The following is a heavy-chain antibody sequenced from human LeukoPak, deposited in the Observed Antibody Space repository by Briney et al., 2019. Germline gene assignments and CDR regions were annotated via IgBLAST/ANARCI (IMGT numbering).Heavy chain of an antibody. CDR1: GGSISSYY. J-gene: IGHJ3*02. CDR2: ISYTGST. D-gene: IGHD3-9*01. CDR3: ARDRGDILTGYLDAFDI. Sequence: PSETLSLTCTVSGGSISSYYVSWIRQPPGEGLEWIGYISYTGSTDYNPSLKSRVTISVDMSKNQFSLKVSSVTAADTAVYYCARDRGDILTGYLDAFDIWGQGTMVTVSS. V-gene: IGHV4-59*01.